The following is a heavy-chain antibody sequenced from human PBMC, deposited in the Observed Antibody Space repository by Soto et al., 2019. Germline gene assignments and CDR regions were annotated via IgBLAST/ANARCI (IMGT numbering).Heavy chain of an antibody. V-gene: IGHV3-23*01. J-gene: IGHJ4*02. D-gene: IGHD2-2*02. CDR3: AKASGIVVVPAALRGVYYFAY. CDR2: ISGSGGST. CDR1: GFTFSSYA. Sequence: PGGSLRLSCAASGFTFSSYAMSWVRQAPGKGLEWVSAISGSGGSTYYADSVKGRFTISRDNSKNTLYLQMNSLRAEDTAVYYCAKASGIVVVPAALRGVYYFAYWGQGTLVTVSS.